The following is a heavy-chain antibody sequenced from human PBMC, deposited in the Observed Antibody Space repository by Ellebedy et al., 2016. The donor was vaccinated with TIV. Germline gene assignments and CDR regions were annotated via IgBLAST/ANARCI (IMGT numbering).Heavy chain of an antibody. CDR1: GFTLIDAW. Sequence: GESLKISCTAPGFTLIDAWMNWVRQAPGKGLEWVGRTESQTEGGTTLYAAPVKGRFTISSDDSMNTLYLQMNSLRAEDTAVYYCARDRWNHGHYWGQGTLVAVSS. V-gene: IGHV3-15*07. CDR3: ARDRWNHGHY. D-gene: IGHD1-14*01. J-gene: IGHJ4*02. CDR2: TESQTEGGTT.